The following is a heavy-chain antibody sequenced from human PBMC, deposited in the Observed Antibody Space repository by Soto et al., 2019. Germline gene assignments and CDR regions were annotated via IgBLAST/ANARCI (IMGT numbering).Heavy chain of an antibody. J-gene: IGHJ4*02. Sequence: QVQLQESGPGLVKPSETLSLTCTVSGGSVSSGSYYWSWIRQPPGKGLEWLGYIYYSGSTNYNPSLKRRVTISVDTSKNQSSLKLSSVTAADTAVYYCARDGVARRFDYWGQGTLVTVSS. V-gene: IGHV4-61*01. CDR3: ARDGVARRFDY. CDR2: IYYSGST. D-gene: IGHD3-3*01. CDR1: GGSVSSGSYY.